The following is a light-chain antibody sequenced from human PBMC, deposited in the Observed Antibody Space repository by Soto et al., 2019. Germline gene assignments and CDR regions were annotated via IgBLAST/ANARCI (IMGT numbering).Light chain of an antibody. J-gene: IGKJ2*01. V-gene: IGKV3-15*01. CDR2: GAP. CDR3: QQYNNWPRT. Sequence: EIVMTQSPATLSVSPGERATVSCRASQSVSSNLAWYQQKPGQAPRLLIYGAPTRATGIPARFIGSGSGTDFTLTTGSLQSEDFAVYYCQQYNNWPRTLGQGTKLEIK. CDR1: QSVSSN.